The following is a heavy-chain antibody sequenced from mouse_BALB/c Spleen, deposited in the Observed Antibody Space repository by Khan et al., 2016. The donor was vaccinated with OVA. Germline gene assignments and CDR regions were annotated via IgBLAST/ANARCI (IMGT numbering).Heavy chain of an antibody. Sequence: QMQLEESGAEVVRPGASVKLSCKTSGYIFTSFWIQWVKQRSGQGLEWIARIYPATGSTYYNEKFKGKATLTADKSSNTVYMHLSSLKSEDSAVYFYARRAPDDAMDYWGQGTSVTVSS. CDR3: ARRAPDDAMDY. V-gene: IGHV1S132*01. D-gene: IGHD3-3*01. CDR2: IYPATGST. J-gene: IGHJ4*01. CDR1: GYIFTSFW.